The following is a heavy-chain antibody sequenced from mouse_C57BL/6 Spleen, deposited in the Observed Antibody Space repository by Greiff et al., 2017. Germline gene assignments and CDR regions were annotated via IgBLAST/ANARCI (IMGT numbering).Heavy chain of an antibody. CDR3: ASPYYGSSYWFAY. D-gene: IGHD1-1*01. V-gene: IGHV14-3*01. Sequence: VQLQQSVAELVRPGASVKLSCTASGFNIKNTYMHWVKQRPEQGLEWIGRIDPANGNTKYAPKFQGKATITADTSSNTAYLQLSSLTSEDTAIYYCASPYYGSSYWFAYWGQGTLVTVSA. CDR2: IDPANGNT. J-gene: IGHJ3*01. CDR1: GFNIKNTY.